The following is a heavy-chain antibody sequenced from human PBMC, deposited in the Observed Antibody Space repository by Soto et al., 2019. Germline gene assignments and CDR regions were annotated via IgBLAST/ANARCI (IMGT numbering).Heavy chain of an antibody. CDR1: GFTFSSYG. Sequence: QVQLVESGGGVVQPGRSLRLSCAASGFTFSSYGMHWVRQAPGKGLEWVAVISYDGSNKYYADSVKGRFTISRDNSKNTLYLQMNSLRAEDTAVYYCANGYSSTPYYYYGMDVWGQGTTVTVSS. V-gene: IGHV3-30*18. D-gene: IGHD6-13*01. J-gene: IGHJ6*02. CDR2: ISYDGSNK. CDR3: ANGYSSTPYYYYGMDV.